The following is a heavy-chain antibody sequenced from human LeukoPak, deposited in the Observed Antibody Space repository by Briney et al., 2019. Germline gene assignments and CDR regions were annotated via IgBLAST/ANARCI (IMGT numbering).Heavy chain of an antibody. Sequence: SETLSLTCTVSGGSISSYYWSWIRQPAGKGLEWIGRIYSSGSTNYNPSLKSRVTMSVDTSKNQFSLNLRSVTAADTAVYYCARVDTDVWYFDYWGPGTLVTVPS. CDR1: GGSISSYY. CDR3: ARVDTDVWYFDY. CDR2: IYSSGST. J-gene: IGHJ4*02. D-gene: IGHD5-18*01. V-gene: IGHV4-4*07.